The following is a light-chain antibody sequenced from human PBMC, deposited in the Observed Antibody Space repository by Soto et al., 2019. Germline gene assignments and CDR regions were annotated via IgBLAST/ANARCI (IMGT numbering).Light chain of an antibody. CDR2: DAS. CDR1: QSVRSY. CDR3: QQYGSAPFT. J-gene: IGKJ3*01. V-gene: IGKV3-20*01. Sequence: EIVLTQSPATLSLSPGERATLSCRASQSVRSYLAWYQQKPGQPPRLLIYDASSRATGIPDRISGSGSGTDFTLTISRLEPEDFAVYYCQQYGSAPFTFGPGTKVDIK.